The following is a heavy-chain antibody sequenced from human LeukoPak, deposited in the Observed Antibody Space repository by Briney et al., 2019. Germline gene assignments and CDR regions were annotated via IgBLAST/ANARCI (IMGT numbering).Heavy chain of an antibody. CDR3: ARDEYYGPYGMDV. CDR1: GGSISSGGYY. Sequence: SETLSLTCTVSGGSISSGGYYWSWIRQHPGKGPEWIGYIYYSGSTYYNPSLKSRVTISVDTSKNQFSLKLSSVTAADTAVYYCARDEYYGPYGMDVWGKGTTVTVSS. J-gene: IGHJ6*04. D-gene: IGHD3-10*01. V-gene: IGHV4-31*03. CDR2: IYYSGST.